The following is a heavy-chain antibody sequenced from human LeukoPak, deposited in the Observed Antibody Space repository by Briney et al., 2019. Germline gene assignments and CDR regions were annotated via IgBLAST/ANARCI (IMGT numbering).Heavy chain of an antibody. CDR1: GYIVNNHW. Sequence: GESLKISCKGSGYIVNNHWMDWVRQVPGKGLEWIGIIYPPDSDTSYNPSFQGQVTISADKSTGTAYLQWSRLQASDTAIYYCARRASGTKADAFDLWGQGTLVTVSS. V-gene: IGHV5-51*01. J-gene: IGHJ3*01. CDR3: ARRASGTKADAFDL. D-gene: IGHD3-10*01. CDR2: IYPPDSDT.